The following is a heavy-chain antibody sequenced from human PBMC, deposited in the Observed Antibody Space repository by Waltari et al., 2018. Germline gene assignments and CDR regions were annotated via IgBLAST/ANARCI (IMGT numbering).Heavy chain of an antibody. Sequence: EVQLEESGGGVVLPGGSLRLSCAASGFTFDDFAMHWVRQAPGKGLEWVSLITWDGRSTYYADSVKGRFAISRDNGKDFLYLQMNSLRPEDTALYYCVKEAAGYDSLIANGLDVWGQGTTVTVSS. V-gene: IGHV3-43D*04. J-gene: IGHJ6*02. CDR2: ITWDGRST. CDR1: GFTFDDFA. D-gene: IGHD3-9*01. CDR3: VKEAAGYDSLIANGLDV.